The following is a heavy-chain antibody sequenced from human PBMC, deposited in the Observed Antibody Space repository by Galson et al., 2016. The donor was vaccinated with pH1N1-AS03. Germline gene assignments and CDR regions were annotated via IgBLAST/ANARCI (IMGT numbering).Heavy chain of an antibody. J-gene: IGHJ4*02. Sequence: SVKVACKASGGTFSNYAISWMRQAPGQGLEWMGGIHPIFGTPSHAQKFRGRLTVTADDSTSAAYMELSSLTSEDTAIYYCARDRHYDSSGRYFYESEHWGQGTLVIVSS. CDR1: GGTFSNYA. CDR3: ARDRHYDSSGRYFYESEH. CDR2: IHPIFGTP. V-gene: IGHV1-69*13. D-gene: IGHD3-22*01.